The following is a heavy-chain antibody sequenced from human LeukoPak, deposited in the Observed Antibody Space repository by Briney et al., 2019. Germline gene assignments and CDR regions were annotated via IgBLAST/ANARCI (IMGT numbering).Heavy chain of an antibody. CDR1: GYTFTSYG. Sequence: GASVTVSCTASGYTFTSYGISWVRQAPGQGLEWMGGIIPIFGTANYAQKFQGRVTITADKSTSTAYMGLSSLRSEDTAVYYCASSLTTVTTDAFDIWGQGTMVTVSS. V-gene: IGHV1-69*06. CDR2: IIPIFGTA. D-gene: IGHD4-17*01. J-gene: IGHJ3*02. CDR3: ASSLTTVTTDAFDI.